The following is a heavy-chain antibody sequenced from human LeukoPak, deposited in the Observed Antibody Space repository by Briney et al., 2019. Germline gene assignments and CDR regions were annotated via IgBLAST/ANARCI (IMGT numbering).Heavy chain of an antibody. V-gene: IGHV4-59*01. CDR2: IFYSGST. CDR3: ARAAGATVTTRYFDY. Sequence: SETLSLTCTVSGGSFSSYYWSWIRQPPGKGLEWIGYIFYSGSTNYNPSLKSRVTISVDTSKNQFSLKLTSVTAADTAVYYCARAAGATVTTRYFDYWGREPWSPSPQ. D-gene: IGHD4-17*01. J-gene: IGHJ4*02. CDR1: GGSFSSYY.